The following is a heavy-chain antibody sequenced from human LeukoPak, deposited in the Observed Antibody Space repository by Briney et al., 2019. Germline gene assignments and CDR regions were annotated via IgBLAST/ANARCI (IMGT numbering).Heavy chain of an antibody. CDR3: APLLGYCSSTSCYRSWFDP. D-gene: IGHD2-2*02. CDR1: GYTFTGYY. V-gene: IGHV1-2*02. J-gene: IGHJ5*02. Sequence: ASVKVSCKASGYTFTGYYIHWVRQAPGQGLECMGWINPNSGGTNYAQKFQGRVTMTRDTSISTAYMELSRLRSDDTAVYYCAPLLGYCSSTSCYRSWFDPWGQGTLVTVSS. CDR2: INPNSGGT.